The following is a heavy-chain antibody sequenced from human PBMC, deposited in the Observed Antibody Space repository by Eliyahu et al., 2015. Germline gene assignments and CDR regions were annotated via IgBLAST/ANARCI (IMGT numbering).Heavy chain of an antibody. CDR1: GYTFTSYY. D-gene: IGHD3-16*01. V-gene: IGHV1-46*01. J-gene: IGHJ4*02. CDR2: INPSGGST. Sequence: QVQLVQSGAEVKKPGASVKVSCMASGYTFTSYYIHWVRQAPGQGLEWMGMINPSGGSTSYAQKFQGRVTMTRDTSTSTVYMELSSLRYEDTAVHYCARGWGGYEYWGQGTLVTVSS. CDR3: ARGWGGYEY.